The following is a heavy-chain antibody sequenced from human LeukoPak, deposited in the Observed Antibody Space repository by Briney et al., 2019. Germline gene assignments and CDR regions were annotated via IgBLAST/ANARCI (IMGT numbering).Heavy chain of an antibody. Sequence: SETLSLTCTVSGGSISSYYWSWIRQPPGKGLEWIGYIYYSGSTNYNPSLKSRVTISVDTSKNWFSLKLSSVAAADTAVYYCARTVRQWLANDAFDIWGQGTMVTVSS. J-gene: IGHJ3*02. CDR1: GGSISSYY. D-gene: IGHD6-19*01. V-gene: IGHV4-59*01. CDR2: IYYSGST. CDR3: ARTVRQWLANDAFDI.